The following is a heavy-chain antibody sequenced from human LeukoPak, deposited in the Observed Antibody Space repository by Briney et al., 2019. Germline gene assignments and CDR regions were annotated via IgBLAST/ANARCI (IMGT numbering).Heavy chain of an antibody. Sequence: PSETLSLTCTVSGASISSSYLSWIRQPPGKGLEWIGYIYYTGSTNYSPSLKSRVTISVDTSKNQFSLKLSSVTAADTAVYYCAGGLRLEYLYDYWGQGTLVTVSS. D-gene: IGHD5-12*01. CDR3: AGGLRLEYLYDY. CDR1: GASISSSY. J-gene: IGHJ4*02. V-gene: IGHV4-59*01. CDR2: IYYTGST.